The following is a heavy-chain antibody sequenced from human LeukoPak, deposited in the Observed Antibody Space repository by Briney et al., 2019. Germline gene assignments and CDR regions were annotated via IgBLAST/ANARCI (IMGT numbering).Heavy chain of an antibody. CDR2: ISSSSSTI. D-gene: IGHD2/OR15-2a*01. J-gene: IGHJ6*03. CDR1: RFTFSSYS. CDR3: ARDFLYYYMDV. Sequence: GGSLRLSCAASRFTFSSYSMNWVRQAPGKGLEWVSYISSSSSTIYYADSVKGRFTISRDNAKNSLYLQMNSLRAEDTAVYYCARDFLYYYMDVWGKGTTVTISS. V-gene: IGHV3-48*01.